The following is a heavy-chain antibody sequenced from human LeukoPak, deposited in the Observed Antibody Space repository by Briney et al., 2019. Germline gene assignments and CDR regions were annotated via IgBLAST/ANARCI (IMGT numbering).Heavy chain of an antibody. D-gene: IGHD1-26*01. V-gene: IGHV1-8*03. J-gene: IGHJ5*02. CDR2: MNPNSGNT. CDR1: GYTFTSYD. Sequence: ASVKVSCKASGYTFTSYDINWVRQATGQGLEWMGWMNPNSGNTGYAQKFQGRVTITRNTSISTAYMELSSLRSEDTAVYYCARDKWELLQVMQNWFDPWGQGTLVTVSS. CDR3: ARDKWELLQVMQNWFDP.